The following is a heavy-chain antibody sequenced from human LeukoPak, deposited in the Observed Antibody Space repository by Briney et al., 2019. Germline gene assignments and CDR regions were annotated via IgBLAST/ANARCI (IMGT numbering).Heavy chain of an antibody. Sequence: GGSLRLSCAASGFTFSSYAMNWVRQAPGKGPEWVSGISATGGSTYYADSVKGRLTISRDNSKNTLYLQMNNLRAEDTAVYYCAKIPRGYWGQGTLVTVSS. D-gene: IGHD2-21*01. J-gene: IGHJ4*02. CDR2: ISATGGST. CDR3: AKIPRGY. CDR1: GFTFSSYA. V-gene: IGHV3-23*01.